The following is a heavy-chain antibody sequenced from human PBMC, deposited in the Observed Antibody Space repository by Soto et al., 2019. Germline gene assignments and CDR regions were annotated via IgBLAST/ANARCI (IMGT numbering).Heavy chain of an antibody. J-gene: IGHJ5*02. D-gene: IGHD3-16*01. CDR3: ARLKADYFISTYNWFDP. V-gene: IGHV4-39*02. CDR2: VYYTGTT. Sequence: PSETLSLTCNVSGGSISSSSYYWGWIRQPPGKGLEWIGSVYYTGTTYYNPSLKSRVTISVDTSKNHFSLKVTSLTAADTSVYYCARLKADYFISTYNWFDPWGQGMQVTVSS. CDR1: GGSISSSSYY.